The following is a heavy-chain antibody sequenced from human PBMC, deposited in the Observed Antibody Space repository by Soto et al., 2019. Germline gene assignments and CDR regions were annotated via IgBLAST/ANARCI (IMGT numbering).Heavy chain of an antibody. CDR1: GFTFSNYA. Sequence: RLSCAASGFTFSNYAMSWVRQAPGKGLEWVSDISGSSDNTQFADSVKGRFTIFRDNSKNTVYLQMNSLRAEDTAVYYCSKGSAISGWLAHDHWGQGTLVTVSS. J-gene: IGHJ4*02. V-gene: IGHV3-23*01. CDR2: ISGSSDNT. D-gene: IGHD3-10*01. CDR3: SKGSAISGWLAHDH.